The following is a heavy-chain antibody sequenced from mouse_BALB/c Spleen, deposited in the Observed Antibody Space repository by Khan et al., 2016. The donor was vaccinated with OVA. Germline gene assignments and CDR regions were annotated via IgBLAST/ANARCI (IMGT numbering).Heavy chain of an antibody. V-gene: IGHV9-3-1*01. D-gene: IGHD2-10*01. Sequence: QIQLVQSGPELKKPGETVKISCKASGYSFTNYGMHWVKQSPGKALKWMGWINTYTGEPTYADDFKGRFAFSLETSASTAYLQINNLKNEDTATYFCARPPYFSYTVDHWGQGTTVTVSS. J-gene: IGHJ4*01. CDR1: GYSFTNYG. CDR3: ARPPYFSYTVDH. CDR2: INTYTGEP.